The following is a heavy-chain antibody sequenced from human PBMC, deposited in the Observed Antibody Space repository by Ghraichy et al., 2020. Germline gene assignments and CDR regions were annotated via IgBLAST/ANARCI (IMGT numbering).Heavy chain of an antibody. D-gene: IGHD3-22*01. CDR2: ISSSSSYI. V-gene: IGHV3-21*01. CDR3: ARDTLDFYYDSSGYSL. CDR1: GFTFSSYS. Sequence: LSLTCAASGFTFSSYSMNWVRQAPGKGLEWVSSISSSSSYIYYADSVKGRFTISRDNAKNSLYLQMNSLRAEDTAVYYCARDTLDFYYDSSGYSLWGQGTLVTVSS. J-gene: IGHJ4*02.